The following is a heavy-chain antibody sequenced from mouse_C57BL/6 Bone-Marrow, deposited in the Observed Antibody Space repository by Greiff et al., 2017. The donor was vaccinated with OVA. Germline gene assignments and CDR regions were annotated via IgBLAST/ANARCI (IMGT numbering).Heavy chain of an antibody. Sequence: VKLQQSGPGLVQPSQSLSITCTASGFSLTSYGVHWVRQSPGKGLEWLGVIWSGGSTDSNAAFISRLSISKDNSKRQVFFKTNSLQVDDTAIYYCARGSSHAMDYWGQGTSVTVSA. V-gene: IGHV2-2*01. CDR1: GFSLTSYG. D-gene: IGHD1-1*01. J-gene: IGHJ4*01. CDR3: ARGSSHAMDY. CDR2: IWSGGST.